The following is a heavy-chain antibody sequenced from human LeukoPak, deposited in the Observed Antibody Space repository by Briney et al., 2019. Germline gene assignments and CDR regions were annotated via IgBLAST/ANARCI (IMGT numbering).Heavy chain of an antibody. J-gene: IGHJ6*02. Sequence: GGSLRLSCAASGFTFSSYWMSWVRQAPGKGLEWVANIKQDGSEKYYVDSVKGRFTISRDNAKNSLYLQMNSLRAEDTAVYYCARDPALGYCSSTSCQSYYYHGTDVWGQGTTVTVSS. CDR1: GFTFSSYW. D-gene: IGHD2-2*01. CDR3: ARDPALGYCSSTSCQSYYYHGTDV. V-gene: IGHV3-7*01. CDR2: IKQDGSEK.